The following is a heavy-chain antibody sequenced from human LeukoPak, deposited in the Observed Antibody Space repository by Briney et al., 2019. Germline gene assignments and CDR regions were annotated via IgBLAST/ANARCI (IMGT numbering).Heavy chain of an antibody. D-gene: IGHD6-19*01. CDR3: ARTSSSGLVGGYYFDY. J-gene: IGHJ4*02. V-gene: IGHV4-34*12. CDR2: IVHSGST. CDR1: GGSFSGYY. Sequence: SSETLSLTCGVYGGSFSGYYWSWIRQPPGKGLEWIGEIVHSGSTNYNPSLKSRVTISVDTSKNQFSLKLSSVTAADTAVYYCARTSSSGLVGGYYFDYWGQGTLVTVSS.